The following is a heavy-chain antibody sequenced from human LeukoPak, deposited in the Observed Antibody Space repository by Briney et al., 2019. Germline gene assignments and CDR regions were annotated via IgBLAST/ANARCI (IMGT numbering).Heavy chain of an antibody. D-gene: IGHD3-10*01. J-gene: IGHJ6*02. Sequence: PGGSLRLSCTASGFTFSDYYMSWIRQAPGKGLEWVSFISGSGSTTYYADSVKGRFTLSRDNAKKSLYLQMSSLRAEDSAVYYCARDMYYGSGTPMQYGMDVWGQGTTVTVSS. V-gene: IGHV3-11*01. CDR3: ARDMYYGSGTPMQYGMDV. CDR2: ISGSGSTT. CDR1: GFTFSDYY.